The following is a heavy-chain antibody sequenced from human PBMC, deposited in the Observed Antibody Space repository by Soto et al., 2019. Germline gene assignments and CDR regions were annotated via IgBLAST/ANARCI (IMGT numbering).Heavy chain of an antibody. CDR1: GFRFSLYA. V-gene: IGHV3-23*01. Sequence: QLLESGGGLVQPGGSLRLSCVASGFRFSLYAMSWVRQAPGKGLEWVSGITGYGDTTDYADSVKGRFTISRDNSKNPQNRKRNSRGVGDRPIYSGAKIRDGGGDWGQEPRVTAS. CDR3: AKIRDGGGD. CDR2: ITGYGDTT. D-gene: IGHD3-16*01. J-gene: IGHJ4*02.